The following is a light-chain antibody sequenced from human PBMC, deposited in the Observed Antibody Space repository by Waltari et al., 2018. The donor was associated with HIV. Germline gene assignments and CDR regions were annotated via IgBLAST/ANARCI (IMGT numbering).Light chain of an antibody. Sequence: QSALTQPASVSGSPGQSITISCTGSSSDVGSYNLVSWYQQHPGKAPKLMIYEGIKRPSGVSNRFSGSKSGNTASLTVSGLQAEDEADYYCASHAGSKDVFGGGTKLTVL. V-gene: IGLV2-14*02. CDR3: ASHAGSKDV. J-gene: IGLJ2*01. CDR1: SSDVGSYNL. CDR2: EGI.